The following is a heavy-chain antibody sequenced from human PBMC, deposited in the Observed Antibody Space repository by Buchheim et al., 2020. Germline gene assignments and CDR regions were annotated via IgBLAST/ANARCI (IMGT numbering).Heavy chain of an antibody. CDR2: IYGAGTT. J-gene: IGHJ4*02. D-gene: IGHD1-26*01. V-gene: IGHV3-53*02. CDR1: GFTVSGDY. CDR3: ARVPQIVGAPGTDY. Sequence: EVQLVETGGGLIQPGGSLRLSCTAFGFTVSGDYMSWVRQAPGKGLEWISAIYGAGTTYYAASVRGRFTISTDISSNTVYLQMNTLGAEDTAVYYCARVPQIVGAPGTDYWGQGTL.